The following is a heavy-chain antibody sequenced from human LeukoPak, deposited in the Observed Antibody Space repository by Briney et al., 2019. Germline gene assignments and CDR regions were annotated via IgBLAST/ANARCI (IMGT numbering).Heavy chain of an antibody. V-gene: IGHV4-39*02. CDR2: IYYSGST. CDR3: ARDRQTGSWHHDAFDI. CDR1: GGSISSSSYY. J-gene: IGHJ3*02. D-gene: IGHD6-13*01. Sequence: SETLSLTCTVSGGSISSSSYYWGWIRQPPGKGLEWIGSIYYSGSTYYNPSPKSRVTISVDTSKNQFSLKLSSVTAADTAVYYCARDRQTGSWHHDAFDIWGQGTMVTVSS.